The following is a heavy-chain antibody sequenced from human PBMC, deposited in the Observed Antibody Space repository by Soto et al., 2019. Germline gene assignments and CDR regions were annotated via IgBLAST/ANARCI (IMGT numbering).Heavy chain of an antibody. Sequence: PGESLKISCKGSGYSFTSYWIGWVRQMPGKGLEWMGIIYPGDSDTRYSPSFQGQVTISADKSISTAYLQWSSLKASDTAMYYCARRITIFGVVNSGDAFDIWGQGTMVTVSS. CDR3: ARRITIFGVVNSGDAFDI. D-gene: IGHD3-3*01. CDR2: IYPGDSDT. J-gene: IGHJ3*02. CDR1: GYSFTSYW. V-gene: IGHV5-51*01.